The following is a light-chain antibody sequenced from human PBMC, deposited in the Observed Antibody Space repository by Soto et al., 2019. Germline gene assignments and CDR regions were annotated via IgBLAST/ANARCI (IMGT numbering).Light chain of an antibody. CDR2: DAS. V-gene: IGKV3-11*01. CDR3: QQRSNWPLT. CDR1: QSVSSF. Sequence: IVLTQSPATLSLSQGARATLSCRASQSVSSFLAWYQQKPGQAPRLLIYDASNRATGIPARFSGSGSGTDFTLTISSLEPEDFAVYFCQQRSNWPLTFGPGTKVDIK. J-gene: IGKJ3*01.